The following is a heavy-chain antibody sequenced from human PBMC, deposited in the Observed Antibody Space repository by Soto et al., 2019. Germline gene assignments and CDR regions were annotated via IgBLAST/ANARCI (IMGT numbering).Heavy chain of an antibody. CDR3: ARTIMYSAPHYFDY. CDR1: GFSFSDHY. CDR2: IRNKANSYTT. D-gene: IGHD1-26*01. Sequence: EMQLVESGGGLVQPGGSLRLSCAASGFSFSDHYMEWVRQAPGKGLEWVGRIRNKANSYTTQYAAAVRGRFTLSRDDSKNSLFLQMNSLKTEDTAIYYCARTIMYSAPHYFDYSGQGTLVTVSS. V-gene: IGHV3-72*01. J-gene: IGHJ4*02.